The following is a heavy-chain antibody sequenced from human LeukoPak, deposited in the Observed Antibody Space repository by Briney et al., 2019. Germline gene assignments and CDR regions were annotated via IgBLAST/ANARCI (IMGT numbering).Heavy chain of an antibody. CDR2: IYTSGST. J-gene: IGHJ6*03. CDR1: AASITGYY. CDR3: ARNSYYDFWSGYYYYYYMDV. Sequence: PSETLSLTCSVSAASITGYYWSWIRQPAGKGLEWIGRIYTSGSTDYNPSLRSRVTMSVDTSKKQFSLRLTSVTAADTAVYYCARNSYYDFWSGYYYYYYMDVWGKGTTVTVSS. D-gene: IGHD3-3*01. V-gene: IGHV4-4*07.